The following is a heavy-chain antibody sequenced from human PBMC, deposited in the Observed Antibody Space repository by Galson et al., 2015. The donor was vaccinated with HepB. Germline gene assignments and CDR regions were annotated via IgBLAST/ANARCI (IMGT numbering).Heavy chain of an antibody. CDR3: ATYLGSTGFDF. Sequence: SVKVSCKVSGYNLIELSIHWVRQAPGKGLEWMGNLVPENGDTLPAQKFEGRVRMTEDTSSDTTYMELSSLRSEDTGVYFCATYLGSTGFDFWGQGTMVTVSS. V-gene: IGHV1-24*01. CDR1: GYNLIELS. CDR2: LVPENGDT. J-gene: IGHJ3*01. D-gene: IGHD3-9*01.